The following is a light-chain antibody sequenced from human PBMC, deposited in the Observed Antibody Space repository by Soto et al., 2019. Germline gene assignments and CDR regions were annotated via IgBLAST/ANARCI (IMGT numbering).Light chain of an antibody. V-gene: IGKV3-15*01. CDR2: GVS. CDR1: ESLFGF. J-gene: IGKJ2*01. Sequence: DIVLTQSPATLSVSPGDRVTLSCMASESLFGFLAWYQQKPGQAPRLLMYGVSTRATGIPARFSGGGSATDFTLTISSLQSEDSAFYFSQSYNDWPFASGLGTRLEI. CDR3: QSYNDWPFA.